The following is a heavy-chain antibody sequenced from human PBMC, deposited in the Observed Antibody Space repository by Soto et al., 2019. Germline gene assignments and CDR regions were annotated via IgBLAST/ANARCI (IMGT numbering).Heavy chain of an antibody. D-gene: IGHD3-3*01. V-gene: IGHV3-7*05. J-gene: IGHJ4*02. Sequence: PGGSLRLSCAASGFTFSSYWMSWVRQAPGKGLEWVANIKQDGSEKYYVDSVKGRFTISRDNAKNSLYRQMNSLRAEDTAVYYCARLSYDFWSGRPIHFDYWGQGTLVTVSS. CDR1: GFTFSSYW. CDR2: IKQDGSEK. CDR3: ARLSYDFWSGRPIHFDY.